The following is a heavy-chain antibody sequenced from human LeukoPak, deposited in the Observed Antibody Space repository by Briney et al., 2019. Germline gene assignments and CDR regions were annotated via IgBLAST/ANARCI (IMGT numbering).Heavy chain of an antibody. CDR2: ISRDGGTT. CDR1: GVTFDDYA. CDR3: ARETHPVATIYFFDY. Sequence: GGSLRLSCAASGVTFDDYAMHWVRQAPGKGLEWVSLISRDGGTTYSADSLKGRFTISRDNSKNSLYLQMNSLRTEDSALYYCARETHPVATIYFFDYWGQGTLVTVSS. D-gene: IGHD5-24*01. V-gene: IGHV3-43*02. J-gene: IGHJ4*02.